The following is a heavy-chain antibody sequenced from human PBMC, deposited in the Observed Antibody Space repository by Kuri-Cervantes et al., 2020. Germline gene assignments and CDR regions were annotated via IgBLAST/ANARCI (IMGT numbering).Heavy chain of an antibody. Sequence: SETLSLTCTVSGGSISSGGYYWSWIRQHPGKGLEWIGYIYYSGSTYYNPSLKSRVTISVDTSKNQFSLKLSSMTAADTAVFYCARALDYFFYFDPWGQGTLVTVSS. J-gene: IGHJ5*02. V-gene: IGHV4-30-4*08. CDR3: ARALDYFFYFDP. CDR1: GGSISSGGYY. CDR2: IYYSGST. D-gene: IGHD2/OR15-2a*01.